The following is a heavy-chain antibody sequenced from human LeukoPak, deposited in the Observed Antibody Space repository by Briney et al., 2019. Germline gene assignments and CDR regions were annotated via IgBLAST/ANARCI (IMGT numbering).Heavy chain of an antibody. Sequence: ASVKVSCKASGYAFTGYYMHWVRQAPGQGLEWMGWINPTSGGTNYAQKFQDRVTMTRDTSISTAYMELSRLRSDDTAVYYCARAGGYSYGRADYYYYYYMDVWGKGTTVTVSS. V-gene: IGHV1-2*02. D-gene: IGHD5-18*01. CDR1: GYAFTGYY. CDR2: INPTSGGT. J-gene: IGHJ6*03. CDR3: ARAGGYSYGRADYYYYYYMDV.